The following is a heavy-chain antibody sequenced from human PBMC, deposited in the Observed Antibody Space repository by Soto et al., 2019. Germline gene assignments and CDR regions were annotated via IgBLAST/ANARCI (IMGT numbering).Heavy chain of an antibody. CDR3: AKDALGDYFYYGMDV. CDR1: GFTFNNYA. Sequence: EVQLSESGGGLVQPGGSLRLSCAVSGFTFNNYAMNWVRQAPGKGLEWVSSISDSGGRTYYADSVKGRFTISRDNSKNTLYLQMNSLRAEDTAIYYCAKDALGDYFYYGMDVWGQGTTVTVSS. V-gene: IGHV3-23*01. CDR2: ISDSGGRT. J-gene: IGHJ6*02.